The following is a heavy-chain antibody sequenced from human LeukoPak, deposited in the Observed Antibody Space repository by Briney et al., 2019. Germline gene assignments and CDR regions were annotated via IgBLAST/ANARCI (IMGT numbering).Heavy chain of an antibody. CDR3: ARDAPHIVLMVYAAGKYGMDV. Sequence: GGSLRLSCAASGFTFSSYSMNWVRQAPGKGLEWVSSISSSSSYIYYADSVKGRFTISRDNAKNSLYLQMNSLRAEDTAVYYCARDAPHIVLMVYAAGKYGMDVWGQGTTVTVPS. CDR2: ISSSSSYI. CDR1: GFTFSSYS. J-gene: IGHJ6*02. V-gene: IGHV3-21*01. D-gene: IGHD2-8*01.